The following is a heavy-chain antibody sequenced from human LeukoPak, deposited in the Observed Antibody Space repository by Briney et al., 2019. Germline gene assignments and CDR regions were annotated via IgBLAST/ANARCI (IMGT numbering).Heavy chain of an antibody. J-gene: IGHJ3*02. CDR3: AKDAMVRGVIRGSAFDI. D-gene: IGHD3-10*01. CDR1: GFTFSSYA. Sequence: GGSLRLSCAASGFTFSSYAMSWVRQAPGKGLEWVSAISGSGGGTYYADSVKGRFTISRDNSKNTLYLQMSSLRAEDTAVYYCAKDAMVRGVIRGSAFDIWGQGTMVTVSS. V-gene: IGHV3-23*01. CDR2: ISGSGGGT.